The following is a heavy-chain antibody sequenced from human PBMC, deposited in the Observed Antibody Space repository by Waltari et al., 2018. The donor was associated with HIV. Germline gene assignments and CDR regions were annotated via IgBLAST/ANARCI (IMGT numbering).Heavy chain of an antibody. D-gene: IGHD2-21*01. CDR3: ARDKAVIQPDAFDI. CDR2: ISSSSTTI. J-gene: IGHJ3*02. Sequence: EVQLVESGGGLVQPGGSLRLPCAASGFTFSTSSMNWVRQAPGKGLEWVSYISSSSTTIYYADSVKGRFTISRDNAKNLLYLQMNSLRAEDTAVYYCARDKAVIQPDAFDIWGQGTMVTVSS. V-gene: IGHV3-48*04. CDR1: GFTFSTSS.